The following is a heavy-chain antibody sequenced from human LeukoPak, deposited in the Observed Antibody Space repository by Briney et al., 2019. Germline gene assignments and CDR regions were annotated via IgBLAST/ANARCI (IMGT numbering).Heavy chain of an antibody. CDR2: IYYSGTT. V-gene: IGHV4-59*01. CDR3: ARSDTYCSGGSCSPNTFDALDI. J-gene: IGHJ3*02. D-gene: IGHD2-15*01. Sequence: PSETLSLTCTVSGGSMSSYYWSWIRQPPGKRLEWIGYIYYSGTTNYNPSLKSRVTISIDTSKNQFSLKLSSVTAADTAVYYCARSDTYCSGGSCSPNTFDALDIWGQGTMVAVSS. CDR1: GGSMSSYY.